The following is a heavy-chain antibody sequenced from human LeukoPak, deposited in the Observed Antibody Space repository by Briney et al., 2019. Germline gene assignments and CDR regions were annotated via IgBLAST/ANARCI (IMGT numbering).Heavy chain of an antibody. Sequence: SETLSPTRAVYGGSFSGYYWSWIRQPPGKGLEWIGEINHSGSTNYNPSLKSRVTISVDTSKNQFSLKLSSVTAADTAVYYCASGRAAAGVSGADYWGQGTLVTVSS. CDR2: INHSGST. CDR1: GGSFSGYY. CDR3: ASGRAAAGVSGADY. D-gene: IGHD6-13*01. V-gene: IGHV4-34*01. J-gene: IGHJ4*02.